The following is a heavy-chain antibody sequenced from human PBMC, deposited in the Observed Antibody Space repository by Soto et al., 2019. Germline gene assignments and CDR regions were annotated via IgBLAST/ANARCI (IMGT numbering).Heavy chain of an antibody. D-gene: IGHD2-2*01. J-gene: IGHJ6*02. CDR1: GFTFSSYG. CDR3: ARDLGCPDRSSTSCYDYYYGMDV. Sequence: GGSLRLSCAASGFTFSSYGMHWVRQAPGKGLEWVAVIWYDGSNKYYADSVKGRFTISRDNSKNTLYLQMNSLRAEDTAVYYCARDLGCPDRSSTSCYDYYYGMDVWGQGTTVTVSS. V-gene: IGHV3-33*01. CDR2: IWYDGSNK.